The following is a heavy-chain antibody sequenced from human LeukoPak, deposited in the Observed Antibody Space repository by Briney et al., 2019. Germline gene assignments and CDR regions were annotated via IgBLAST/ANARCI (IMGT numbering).Heavy chain of an antibody. CDR3: ASFYDSSGYYPPFDY. V-gene: IGHV5-51*01. J-gene: IGHJ4*02. CDR1: GYSFTSYW. D-gene: IGHD3-22*01. CDR2: IYPGDSDT. Sequence: GESLKISCKGSGYSFTSYWIGWVRQMPGKGLEWMGIIYPGDSDTRYSPSFQGPVTISADKFISTAYLQWSSLKASDTAMYYCASFYDSSGYYPPFDYWGQGTLVTVSS.